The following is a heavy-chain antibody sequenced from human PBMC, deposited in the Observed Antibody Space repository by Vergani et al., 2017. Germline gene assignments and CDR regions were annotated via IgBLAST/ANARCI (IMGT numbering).Heavy chain of an antibody. D-gene: IGHD6-19*01. V-gene: IGHV3-30*18. CDR2: ISYDGSNK. CDR1: GFTFSSYG. CDR3: AKAPSRAFGAVADRFDP. Sequence: QVQLVESGGGVVQPGRSLRLSCAASGFTFSSYGMHWVRQAPGKGLEWVAVISYDGSNKYYADSVKGRFTISRDNSKNTLYLQMNSLRAEDTAVYYCAKAPSRAFGAVADRFDPWGQGTLVTVSS. J-gene: IGHJ5*02.